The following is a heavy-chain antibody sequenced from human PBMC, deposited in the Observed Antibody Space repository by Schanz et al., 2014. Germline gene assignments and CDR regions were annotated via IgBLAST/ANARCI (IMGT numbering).Heavy chain of an antibody. CDR2: ISYDGRNK. J-gene: IGHJ4*02. CDR3: ASPSGYSDYGTYFDF. CDR1: GFTISSYS. D-gene: IGHD5-12*01. Sequence: VHLVESGGGLVKRGGSLRLSCAASGFTISSYSMNWVRQAPGKGLEWVAVISYDGRNKYYADSVKGRFTISRDNSKNTLYLQMNSLRTEDTAVYYCASPSGYSDYGTYFDFWGQGTLVTVSS. V-gene: IGHV3-30*03.